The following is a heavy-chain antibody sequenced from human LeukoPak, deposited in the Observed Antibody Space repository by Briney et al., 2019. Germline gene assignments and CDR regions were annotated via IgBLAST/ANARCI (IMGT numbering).Heavy chain of an antibody. Sequence: VGSLRLSCAASGFTFSSYEMNWVRQAPGKGLESVSYISSSGSTIYYADSVKGRFTISRDNAKNSLYLQMNSLRAEDTAVYYCARDLRILGYCTSTSCPWGQGTLVTVSS. D-gene: IGHD2-2*01. V-gene: IGHV3-48*03. CDR3: ARDLRILGYCTSTSCP. J-gene: IGHJ5*02. CDR2: ISSSGSTI. CDR1: GFTFSSYE.